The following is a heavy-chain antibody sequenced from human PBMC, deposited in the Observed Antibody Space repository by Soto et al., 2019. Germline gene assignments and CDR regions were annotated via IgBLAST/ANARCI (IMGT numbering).Heavy chain of an antibody. CDR2: IIPIFGTA. CDR3: ARDYRYCSSTSCYDGFDY. J-gene: IGHJ4*02. CDR1: GGTFSSYA. Sequence: AASVKVSCKASGGTFSSYAISWVRQAPGQGLEWMGGIIPIFGTANYAQKFQGRVTITADESTSTAYMELSSLRSEDTAVYYCARDYRYCSSTSCYDGFDYWGQGTLVTVSS. D-gene: IGHD2-2*01. V-gene: IGHV1-69*13.